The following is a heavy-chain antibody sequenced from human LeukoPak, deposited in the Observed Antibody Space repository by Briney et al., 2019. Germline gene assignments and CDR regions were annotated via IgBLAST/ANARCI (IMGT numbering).Heavy chain of an antibody. V-gene: IGHV1-2*02. D-gene: IGHD2-15*01. Sequence: GASVKVSCTSSGYTFTGYYMHWVRQAPGQGLEWMGWINPNSGGTTYTQKFQGRVAMTRDTSISTAYMELSRLRSDDTAVYYCASARCSGRSCYSETDYCGQGTLVTVSS. J-gene: IGHJ4*02. CDR1: GYTFTGYY. CDR2: INPNSGGT. CDR3: ASARCSGRSCYSETDY.